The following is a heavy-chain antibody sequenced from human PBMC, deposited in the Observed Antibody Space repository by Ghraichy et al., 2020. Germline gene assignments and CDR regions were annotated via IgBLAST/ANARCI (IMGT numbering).Heavy chain of an antibody. J-gene: IGHJ4*02. Sequence: SETLSLTCTVSGGSISSYYWSWIRQPPGKGLEWIGYIYYSGSTNYNPSLKSRVTISVDTSKNQFSLKMSSVTAADTAVYYCARERRGYGDYVDYWGQGTLVTVSS. CDR2: IYYSGST. V-gene: IGHV4-59*01. CDR3: ARERRGYGDYVDY. D-gene: IGHD4-17*01. CDR1: GGSISSYY.